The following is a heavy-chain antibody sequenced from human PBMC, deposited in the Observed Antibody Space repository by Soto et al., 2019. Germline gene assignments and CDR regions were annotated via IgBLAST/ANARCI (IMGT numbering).Heavy chain of an antibody. CDR1: GFTFSSYA. D-gene: IGHD2-2*01. V-gene: IGHV3-23*01. CDR3: AKGRGYCSSTSCYVESDY. J-gene: IGHJ4*02. Sequence: EVQLLESGGGLVQPGGSLRLSCAASGFTFSSYAMSWVRQAPGKGLEWVSAISGSGGSTYYADSVKGRFTISRDNSKNTLYLQRNSLRAEDTAVYYCAKGRGYCSSTSCYVESDYCGQGTLVTVSS. CDR2: ISGSGGST.